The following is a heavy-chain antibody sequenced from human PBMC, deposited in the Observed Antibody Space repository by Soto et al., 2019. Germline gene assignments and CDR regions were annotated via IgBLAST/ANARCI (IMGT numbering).Heavy chain of an antibody. CDR1: GVSLSKKL. Sequence: VFLKISCVAVGVSLSKKLKKLVRQAPGKGLEWVANIKQDGSEKHYVDSVKGRFTISRDNAKNSLYLQTNRLRAEDTAVYYCARNGIQAANGGWLDSWGQGTLVTVSS. CDR2: IKQDGSEK. V-gene: IGHV3-7*03. J-gene: IGHJ5*01. D-gene: IGHD2-2*01. CDR3: ARNGIQAANGGWLDS.